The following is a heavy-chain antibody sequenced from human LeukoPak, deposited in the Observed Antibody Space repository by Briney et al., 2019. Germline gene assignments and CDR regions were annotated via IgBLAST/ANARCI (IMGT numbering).Heavy chain of an antibody. Sequence: PGGSLRLSCAASGFTFSTHAMHWVRQAPGKGLAWVAVISYDGSNKYYADSVKGRFTISRDNSKNTLYLQMNSLRAEDTAVYYCARDLGLTPGYGMDVWGQGTTVTVSS. V-gene: IGHV3-30*04. CDR3: ARDLGLTPGYGMDV. J-gene: IGHJ6*02. CDR1: GFTFSTHA. CDR2: ISYDGSNK.